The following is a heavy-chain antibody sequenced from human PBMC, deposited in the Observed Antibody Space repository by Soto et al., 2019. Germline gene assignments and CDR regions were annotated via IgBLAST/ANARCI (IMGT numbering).Heavy chain of an antibody. CDR3: ARVSGWGDWDFGY. Sequence: EVQLVESGGGLVQPGGSLRLSCAASGFTFSSYSMNWVRQAPGKGLEWVSYISSSSSTIYYADSVKGRFTISRDNAKNSLYLQMNSLRAEDTAVYYCARVSGWGDWDFGYWGQGTLVTVSS. CDR1: GFTFSSYS. V-gene: IGHV3-48*01. CDR2: ISSSSSTI. D-gene: IGHD6-19*01. J-gene: IGHJ4*02.